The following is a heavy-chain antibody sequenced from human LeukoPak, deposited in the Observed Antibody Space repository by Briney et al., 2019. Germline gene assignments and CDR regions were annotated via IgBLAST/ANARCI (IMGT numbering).Heavy chain of an antibody. CDR2: ISGNGDYT. Sequence: GGSLRLSCVASGFAFSSFAMSWFRQAPGRRLEWVSSISGNGDYTYYADSVKGRFTISRDYSKNTLFLQTNSLKAEDTALYYCAKDGSYGDFPGIWGQGTLVIVSS. CDR1: GFAFSSFA. CDR3: AKDGSYGDFPGI. J-gene: IGHJ1*01. V-gene: IGHV3-23*01. D-gene: IGHD2-21*02.